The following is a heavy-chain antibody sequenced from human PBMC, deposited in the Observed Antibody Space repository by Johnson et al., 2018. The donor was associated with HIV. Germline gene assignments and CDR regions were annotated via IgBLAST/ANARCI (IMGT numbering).Heavy chain of an antibody. J-gene: IGHJ3*02. V-gene: IGHV3-15*01. CDR3: ARAVCRGGRCYSHDAVDI. D-gene: IGHD2-15*01. Sequence: EVQLVESGGGVVQPGRSLRLSCAASGFTFSNAWMSWVRQAPGKGLEWVGRIKSKTDGSTNYADSVKGRFTISRDNSNNTLYLQMNSLRAGDTALYYCARAVCRGGRCYSHDAVDIWGQGTMVTVSS. CDR2: IKSKTDGST. CDR1: GFTFSNAW.